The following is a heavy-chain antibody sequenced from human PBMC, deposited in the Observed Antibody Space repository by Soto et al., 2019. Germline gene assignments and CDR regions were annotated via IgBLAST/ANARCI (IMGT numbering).Heavy chain of an antibody. CDR1: GFTFSTYG. J-gene: IGHJ5*02. V-gene: IGHV3-33*01. D-gene: IGHD2-2*01. CDR3: ARAVSTTAVNWFAP. CDR2: IWNNGNRK. Sequence: QVQLVESGGGVVQPGRSLRLSCAASGFTFSTYGMHWVRQAPGKGPEWVAVIWNNGNRKYYADSVTGRFTISRDNSPTTLYLQMTSLRAEDRPVYYCARAVSTTAVNWFAPWGQGPLVTVSS.